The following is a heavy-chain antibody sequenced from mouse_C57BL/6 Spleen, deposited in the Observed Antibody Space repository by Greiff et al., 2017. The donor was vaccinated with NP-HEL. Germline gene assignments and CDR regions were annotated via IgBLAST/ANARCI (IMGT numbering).Heavy chain of an antibody. Sequence: QVTLKVSGPGILQSSQTLSLTCSFSGFSLSTSGMGVSWIRQPSGKGLEWLAHIYWDDDKRYNPSLKSRPTISKDTSRNQVFLKITSVNTADTATYYCARRAEGGTPLYAMDYWGQGTSVTVSS. CDR2: IYWDDDK. J-gene: IGHJ4*01. CDR1: GFSLSTSGMG. V-gene: IGHV8-12*01. CDR3: ARRAEGGTPLYAMDY. D-gene: IGHD4-1*01.